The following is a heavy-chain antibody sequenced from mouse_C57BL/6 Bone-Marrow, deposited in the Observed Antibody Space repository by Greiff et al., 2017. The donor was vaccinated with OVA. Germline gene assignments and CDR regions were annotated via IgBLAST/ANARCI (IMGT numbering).Heavy chain of an antibody. V-gene: IGHV14-4*01. CDR1: GFNIKDDY. CDR2: IDPENGDT. CDR3: TYYYGSRFDY. J-gene: IGHJ2*01. D-gene: IGHD1-1*01. Sequence: VQLQQSGAELVRPGASVKLSCTASGFNIKDDYMHWVKQRPEQGLEWIGWIDPENGDTEYASKFQGKATITADTSSNTAYLQLSSLTSEDTAVYYCTYYYGSRFDYWGQGTTLTVSS.